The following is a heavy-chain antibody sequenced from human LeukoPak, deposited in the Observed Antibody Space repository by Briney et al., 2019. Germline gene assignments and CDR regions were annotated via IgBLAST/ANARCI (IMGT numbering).Heavy chain of an antibody. CDR2: INPSGGST. V-gene: IGHV1-46*01. CDR1: GYTFTSYY. J-gene: IGHJ3*01. CDR3: ARHRLEMASTHDAFDL. Sequence: VASVKVSCKASGYTFTSYYIHWVRQAPGQGLEWMGIINPSGGSTGYAQKFQDRVTMSRDTSTSTVYMELSSLRSEDTAVYFCARHRLEMASTHDAFDLWGQGTMVTVSS. D-gene: IGHD5-24*01.